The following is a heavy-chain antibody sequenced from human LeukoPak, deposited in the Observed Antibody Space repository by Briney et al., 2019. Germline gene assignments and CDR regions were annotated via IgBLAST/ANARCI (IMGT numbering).Heavy chain of an antibody. J-gene: IGHJ5*02. D-gene: IGHD3-10*01. Sequence: GGSLRLSCAASGFTFSSSSMNWVRQAPGKGLEWVSSISGSSSFIYYADSVKGRFTISRDNAKNSLYLQMNSLRAEDTAVFYYAREETAMVFDPWGQGTLVTVSS. V-gene: IGHV3-21*01. CDR3: AREETAMVFDP. CDR1: GFTFSSSS. CDR2: ISGSSSFI.